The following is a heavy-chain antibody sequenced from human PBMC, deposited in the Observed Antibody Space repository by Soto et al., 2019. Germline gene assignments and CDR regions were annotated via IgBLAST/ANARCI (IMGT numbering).Heavy chain of an antibody. Sequence: QVQLVQSGAEVKKSGASVKVSCKASGYTFTSSDINWVRQATGQGLEWMGWMNPNTGNTGYTQRFQGRVTMTRNISITTAYMELSSLRSDDTAVYYCARSRIVGAAFDYWGQGTLVTVSS. J-gene: IGHJ4*02. CDR2: MNPNTGNT. CDR1: GYTFTSSD. V-gene: IGHV1-8*01. D-gene: IGHD1-26*01. CDR3: ARSRIVGAAFDY.